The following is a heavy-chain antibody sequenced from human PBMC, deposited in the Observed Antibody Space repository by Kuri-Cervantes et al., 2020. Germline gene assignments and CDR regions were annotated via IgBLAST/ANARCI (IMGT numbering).Heavy chain of an antibody. CDR2: IYYSGST. Sequence: SETLSLTCTVSGGSISSSSYYWSWIRQPPGKGLEWIGYIYYSGSTNYNPSLKSRVTISVDTSKNQFSLKLSSMTAADTAVYYCATRAYPDYYMDVWGKGTTVTVSS. J-gene: IGHJ6*03. V-gene: IGHV4-61*01. D-gene: IGHD1-1*01. CDR3: ATRAYPDYYMDV. CDR1: GGSISSSSYY.